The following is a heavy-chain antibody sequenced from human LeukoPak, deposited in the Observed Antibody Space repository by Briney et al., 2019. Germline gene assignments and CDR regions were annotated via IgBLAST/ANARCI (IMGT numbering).Heavy chain of an antibody. Sequence: VASVKVSCKASGYTFTSYDINGVRQATGQGLEWMGWMNHNSGNTGYAQKFQGRVTITRNTSIGTAYMELSSLRSEDTAVYYCARMYSSGWYWTGDYWGQGTLVTVSS. CDR2: MNHNSGNT. J-gene: IGHJ4*02. V-gene: IGHV1-8*03. CDR3: ARMYSSGWYWTGDY. D-gene: IGHD6-19*01. CDR1: GYTFTSYD.